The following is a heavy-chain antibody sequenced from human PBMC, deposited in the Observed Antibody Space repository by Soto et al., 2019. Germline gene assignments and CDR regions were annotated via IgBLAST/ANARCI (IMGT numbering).Heavy chain of an antibody. Sequence: QVQLQQWGAGLLKPSETLSLTCAVYCGSFSGYYWSWIRQPPGKGLVWIGEINHSGSPNYNPSLKSRVPISVATPKNQFSLKLSSVTAADTAVYYCARAHNRAADYWGQGTLVTVSS. CDR1: CGSFSGYY. V-gene: IGHV4-34*01. D-gene: IGHD1-20*01. CDR2: INHSGSP. CDR3: ARAHNRAADY. J-gene: IGHJ4*02.